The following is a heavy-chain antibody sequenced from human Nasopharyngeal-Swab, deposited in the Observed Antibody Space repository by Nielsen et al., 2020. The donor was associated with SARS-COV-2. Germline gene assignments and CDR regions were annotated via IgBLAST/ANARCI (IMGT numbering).Heavy chain of an antibody. J-gene: IGHJ5*02. V-gene: IGHV3-21*01. CDR3: ARDKESDDFWSGYYPEKNWFDP. CDR2: ISSSSSYI. CDR1: GFTFSSYS. D-gene: IGHD3-3*01. Sequence: GGTLRLSCAASGFTFSSYSMNWVRQAPGKGLERASSISSSSSYIYYADSVKGRFTISRDNAKNSLYLQMNSLRAEDTAVYYCARDKESDDFWSGYYPEKNWFDPWGQGTLVTVSS.